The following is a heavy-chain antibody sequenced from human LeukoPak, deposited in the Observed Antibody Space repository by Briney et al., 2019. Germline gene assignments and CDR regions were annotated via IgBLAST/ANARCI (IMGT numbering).Heavy chain of an antibody. J-gene: IGHJ4*02. CDR1: GFIFTNHA. D-gene: IGHD4-17*01. CDR2: ISGSGGST. Sequence: GGSLRLSCAASGFIFTNHAMNWVRQAPGKGLEWVSGISGSGGSTYYAGSVKGRFTISRDNSKNTLYMQMNSLRAEETAVYYCAKSLESAVTTNPYFDYWGQGTLVTVSS. V-gene: IGHV3-23*01. CDR3: AKSLESAVTTNPYFDY.